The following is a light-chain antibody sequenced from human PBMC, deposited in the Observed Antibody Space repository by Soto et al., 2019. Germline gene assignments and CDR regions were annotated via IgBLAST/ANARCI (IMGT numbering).Light chain of an antibody. Sequence: QSALTQPPSASGSPGQSVAISCTGTSSDVGGYNYVSWYQHHPGKAPKLMIYEVSRRPSGVSDRFSGSKSGNTASLTVSGLQAEDEADYYCRSYLGSSNGVFGGGTKVTVL. V-gene: IGLV2-8*01. CDR1: SSDVGGYNY. CDR3: RSYLGSSNGV. CDR2: EVS. J-gene: IGLJ3*02.